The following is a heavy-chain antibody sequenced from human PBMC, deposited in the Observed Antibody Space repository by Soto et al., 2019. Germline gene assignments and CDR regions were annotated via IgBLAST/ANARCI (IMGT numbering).Heavy chain of an antibody. CDR2: ISYDGGLQ. V-gene: IGHV3-30*03. CDR3: VSXRGYGHASVPYS. Sequence: QAHLVESGGGVVQPGRSLRLSCAASGFTFTSYGMHWVRQAPGTRLEWVAVISYDGGLQHYADSVKGRFTISRDNSKNXXXXQXNXLXXXXTAVYYCVSXRGYGHASVPYSWGQGTLVSVSS. CDR1: GFTFTSYG. J-gene: IGHJ4*02. D-gene: IGHD5-18*01.